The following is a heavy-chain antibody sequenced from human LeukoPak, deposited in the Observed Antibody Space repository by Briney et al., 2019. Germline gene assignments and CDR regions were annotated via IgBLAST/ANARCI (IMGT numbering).Heavy chain of an antibody. CDR1: GFTFSSYW. Sequence: GGSLRLSCAASGFTFSSYWVSWVRQAPGKGLEWVANIKQDGSERYYVDSVKGRFTISRDNAKNSLYLQMNSLRAVDTAVYYCARGPSGGNGFSYWGLGTLVTVSS. J-gene: IGHJ4*02. CDR3: ARGPSGGNGFSY. CDR2: IKQDGSER. D-gene: IGHD2-15*01. V-gene: IGHV3-7*04.